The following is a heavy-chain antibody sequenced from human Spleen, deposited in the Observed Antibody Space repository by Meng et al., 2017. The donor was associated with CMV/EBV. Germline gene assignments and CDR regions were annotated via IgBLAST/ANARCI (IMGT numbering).Heavy chain of an antibody. CDR1: GGSISSSSFY. CDR2: IYYSGSN. CDR3: ARDEWYCSSTSCSVSWLDV. V-gene: IGHV4-39*07. Sequence: SETLSLTCAVSGGSISSSSFYWAWIRQPPGKGLEWIGSIYYSGSNYYNPSLKSRVTISVDTAKNQFSLKLSSVTAADTAIYYCARDEWYCSSTSCSVSWLDVWGQGTLVTVSS. D-gene: IGHD2-2*01. J-gene: IGHJ5*02.